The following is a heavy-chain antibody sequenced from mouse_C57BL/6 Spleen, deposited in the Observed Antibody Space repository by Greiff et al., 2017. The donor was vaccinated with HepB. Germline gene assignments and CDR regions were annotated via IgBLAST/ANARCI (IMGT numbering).Heavy chain of an antibody. Sequence: VQLQQSVAELVRPGASVKLSCTASGFNIKNTYMHWVKQRPEQGLEWIGRIDPANGNTKYAPKFQAKATITADTSSNTAYLQLSSLTSEDTDIYSCASSYGSSYGFAYWGQGTLVTVSA. CDR1: GFNIKNTY. D-gene: IGHD1-1*01. CDR3: ASSYGSSYGFAY. CDR2: IDPANGNT. V-gene: IGHV14-3*01. J-gene: IGHJ3*01.